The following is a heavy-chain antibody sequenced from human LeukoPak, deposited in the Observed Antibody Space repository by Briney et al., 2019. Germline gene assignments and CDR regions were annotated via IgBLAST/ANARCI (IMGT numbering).Heavy chain of an antibody. Sequence: GGSLRLSCSASGFTFTDYYMSWVRQAPGKGLEWVSAISGSGGSTYYADSVKGRFTISRDNSKNTLYLQMNSLRAEDTAVYYCAKGDTAMATFDYWGQGTLVTVSS. CDR3: AKGDTAMATFDY. J-gene: IGHJ4*02. CDR2: ISGSGGST. D-gene: IGHD5-18*01. V-gene: IGHV3-23*01. CDR1: GFTFTDYY.